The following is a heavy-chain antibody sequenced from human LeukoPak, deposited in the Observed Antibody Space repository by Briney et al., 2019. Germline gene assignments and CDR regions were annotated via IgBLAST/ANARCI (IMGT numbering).Heavy chain of an antibody. Sequence: GGSLRLSCAASGFIFSDYYMSWIRQAPGKGLEWVSFISDGGRPLHYADSVKGRFTMSRDNAKNSLYLQMNSLRDEDTAVYFCARRYCTPSSCYSDYWGQGALVTVSS. CDR2: ISDGGRPL. V-gene: IGHV3-11*01. CDR3: ARRYCTPSSCYSDY. D-gene: IGHD2-8*01. CDR1: GFIFSDYY. J-gene: IGHJ4*02.